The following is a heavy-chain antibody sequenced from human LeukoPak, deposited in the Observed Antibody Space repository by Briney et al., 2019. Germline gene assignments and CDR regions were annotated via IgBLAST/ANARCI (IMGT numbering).Heavy chain of an antibody. CDR3: ARRARRTMVMFDY. CDR1: GGSFSGYY. D-gene: IGHD3-10*01. CDR2: INHSGST. Sequence: SETLSLTCAVYGGSFSGYYWSWIRQPPGKGLEWIGEINHSGSTNYNPSLKSRVTISVDTSKNQFSLKLSSVTAADTAVYYCARRARRTMVMFDYWGQGTLVTVSS. V-gene: IGHV4-34*01. J-gene: IGHJ4*02.